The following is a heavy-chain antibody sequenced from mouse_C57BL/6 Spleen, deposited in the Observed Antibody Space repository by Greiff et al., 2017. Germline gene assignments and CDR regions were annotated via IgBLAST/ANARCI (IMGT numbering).Heavy chain of an antibody. CDR3: ARPYGNAYAMDY. V-gene: IGHV1-81*01. CDR2: IYPRSGNT. Sequence: QVQLQQSGAELARPGASVKLSCKASGYTFTSYGISWVKQRTGQGLEWIGEIYPRSGNTYYNEKFKGKATLTADKSSSTAYMELHSLTSEDSAVYFCARPYGNAYAMDYWGQGTSVTVSS. CDR1: GYTFTSYG. J-gene: IGHJ4*01. D-gene: IGHD2-1*01.